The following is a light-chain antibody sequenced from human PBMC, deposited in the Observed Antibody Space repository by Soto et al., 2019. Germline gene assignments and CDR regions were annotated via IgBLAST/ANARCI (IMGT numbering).Light chain of an antibody. J-gene: IGKJ5*01. V-gene: IGKV3-20*01. CDR3: QQYGTSEII. CDR1: QTLSNSF. CDR2: DTS. Sequence: EIVLTQSPGTLSLSPGERATLSRRASQTLSNSFIAWYQQKPGQAPRLLIYDTSSRATGVPDRYSASGSGTDFTLTIGRLEPEDFAVFFCQQYGTSEIIFGQGTRLEIK.